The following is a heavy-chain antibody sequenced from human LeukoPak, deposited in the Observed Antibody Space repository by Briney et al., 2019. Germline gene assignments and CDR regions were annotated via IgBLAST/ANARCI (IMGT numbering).Heavy chain of an antibody. J-gene: IGHJ4*02. CDR3: ATSYDNSGYYYWDY. V-gene: IGHV1-2*02. CDR1: GYTFTDYY. Sequence: GASVTVSFKASGYTFTDYYMHWVRQAPGQGVEWMGWINPNSGGTNYAQKFQDRVTMTRDTSISTAYIELSRLRSDDTAVYYCATSYDNSGYYYWDYWGQGTLVTVSS. CDR2: INPNSGGT. D-gene: IGHD3-22*01.